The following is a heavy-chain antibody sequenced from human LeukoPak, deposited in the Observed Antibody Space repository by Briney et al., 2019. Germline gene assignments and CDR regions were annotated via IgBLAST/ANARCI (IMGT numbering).Heavy chain of an antibody. V-gene: IGHV3-23*01. CDR1: GFTFSSYA. Sequence: GGSLRLSCAASGFTFSSYAMSWVRQAPGKGLDWVSAISGSGGSTYYADSVKGRFTISRDNSKNTLYLQMNSLRAEDTAVYYCAKDPYYYDSSGYYSSPPQPQTYFDYWGQGTLVTVSS. J-gene: IGHJ4*02. CDR2: ISGSGGST. CDR3: AKDPYYYDSSGYYSSPPQPQTYFDY. D-gene: IGHD3-22*01.